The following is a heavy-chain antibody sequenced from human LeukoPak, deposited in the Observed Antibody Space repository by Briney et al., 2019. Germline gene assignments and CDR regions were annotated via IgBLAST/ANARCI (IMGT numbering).Heavy chain of an antibody. CDR1: GYTVTVYY. J-gene: IGHJ5*02. Sequence: ASVKVSCKASGYTVTVYYMHWVRQAPRPGLGWMGCINHNSGGTNYAQKFQGRVTMNRDTSISTAYMELSRLRSDDTAVYYCARGMTSWFDPWGQGTLVTVSS. CDR2: INHNSGGT. CDR3: ARGMTSWFDP. V-gene: IGHV1-2*02.